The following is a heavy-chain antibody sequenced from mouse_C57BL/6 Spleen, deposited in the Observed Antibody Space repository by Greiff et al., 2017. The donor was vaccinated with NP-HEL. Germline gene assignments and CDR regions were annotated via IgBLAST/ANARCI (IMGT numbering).Heavy chain of an antibody. CDR2: IDPSDSYT. V-gene: IGHV1-50*01. D-gene: IGHD1-1*01. J-gene: IGHJ3*01. CDR1: GYTFTSYW. Sequence: VQLQQPGAELVKPGASVKLSCKASGYTFTSYWMQWVKQRPGQGLEWIGEIDPSDSYTNYNQKFKGKATLTVDTSSSTAYMQLSSLTSEDSAVYYCARNHYAFAYWGQGTLVTVSA. CDR3: ARNHYAFAY.